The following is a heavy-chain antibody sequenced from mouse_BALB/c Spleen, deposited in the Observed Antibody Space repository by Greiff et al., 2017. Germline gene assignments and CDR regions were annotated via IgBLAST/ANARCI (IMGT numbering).Heavy chain of an antibody. CDR2: IYPGDGDT. Sequence: QLQQSGAELVRPGSSVKISCKASGYAFSSHWMNWVKQRPGQGLEWIGQIYPGDGDTNYNGKFKGKATLTADKSSSTAYMQLSSLTSEDSAVYCCARGDYGSFYAMDYWGQGTTVTVSS. D-gene: IGHD1-1*01. V-gene: IGHV1-80*01. J-gene: IGHJ4*01. CDR3: ARGDYGSFYAMDY. CDR1: GYAFSSHW.